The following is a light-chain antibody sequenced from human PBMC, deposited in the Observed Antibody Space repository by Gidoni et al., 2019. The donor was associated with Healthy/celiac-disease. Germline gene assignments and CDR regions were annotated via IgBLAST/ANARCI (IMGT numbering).Light chain of an antibody. CDR1: SSDVGDYND. CDR2: DVS. Sequence: SITISCTGTSSDVGDYNDVSWYQQHPGKAPKLMIYDVSNRPSWVSTRFSGSQSGTTASITISGLQADDDAAYYCSSYTSSSTMVFGGGTKLTVL. J-gene: IGLJ2*01. CDR3: SSYTSSSTMV. V-gene: IGLV2-14*04.